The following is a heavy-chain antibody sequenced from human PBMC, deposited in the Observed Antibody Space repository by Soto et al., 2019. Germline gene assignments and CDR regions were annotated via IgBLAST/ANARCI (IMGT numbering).Heavy chain of an antibody. CDR3: ARDQGSSGWYGY. Sequence: ASVKVSCKASGFIFTGYYMHWVRQAPGQGLEWMGWITPNSGGTNYAQKFRGRVTMTRDTSISTVYMELSRLGSDDTAVYYCARDQGSSGWYGYWGQGTLVTVSS. J-gene: IGHJ4*02. D-gene: IGHD6-19*01. CDR2: ITPNSGGT. V-gene: IGHV1-2*02. CDR1: GFIFTGYY.